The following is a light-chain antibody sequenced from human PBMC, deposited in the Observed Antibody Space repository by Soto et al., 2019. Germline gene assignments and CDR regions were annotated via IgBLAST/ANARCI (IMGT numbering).Light chain of an antibody. CDR3: RSYRSTDAPYV. Sequence: QSALTQPASVSGSPGQSITISCTGTNNDVGGYNYVSWYQQHPGKAPKLMIYEVTHRPSGVSNRFSGSKSGNTASLTISGLQAEDEADYYCRSYRSTDAPYVFGTGTKLTVL. J-gene: IGLJ1*01. V-gene: IGLV2-14*01. CDR2: EVT. CDR1: NNDVGGYNY.